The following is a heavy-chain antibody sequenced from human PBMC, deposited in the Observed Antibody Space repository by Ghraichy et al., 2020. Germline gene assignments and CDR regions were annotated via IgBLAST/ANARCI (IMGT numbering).Heavy chain of an antibody. J-gene: IGHJ6*02. CDR2: MNPNSGNT. CDR1: GYTFTSYD. Sequence: VKVSCKASGYTFTSYDINWVRQATGQGLEWMGWMNPNSGNTVYAQNFQGRVTMTRNTSISTAYMELSSLRSDDTAVYYCARGSTMVRGVSPTGYYGMDVWGQGTTVTVSS. D-gene: IGHD3-10*01. CDR3: ARGSTMVRGVSPTGYYGMDV. V-gene: IGHV1-8*01.